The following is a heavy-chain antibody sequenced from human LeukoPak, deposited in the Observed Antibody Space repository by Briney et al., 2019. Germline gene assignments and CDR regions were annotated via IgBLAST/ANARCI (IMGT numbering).Heavy chain of an antibody. CDR2: VSSDGDKK. Sequence: PGGSLRLSCEASGFTFSYFSMHWVRQAPGKGLEWVAVVSSDGDKKNYADSVKGRFDISRDNSKNTLSLQMNNVRPEDTALYYCAKEGLYTTDWYGNWFDSWGQGTLVTVSS. J-gene: IGHJ5*01. CDR3: AKEGLYTTDWYGNWFDS. V-gene: IGHV3-30*09. D-gene: IGHD2-2*02. CDR1: GFTFSYFS.